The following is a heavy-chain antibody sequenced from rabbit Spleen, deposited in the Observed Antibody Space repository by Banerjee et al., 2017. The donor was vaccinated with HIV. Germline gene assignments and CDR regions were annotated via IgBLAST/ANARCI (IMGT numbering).Heavy chain of an antibody. D-gene: IGHD2-1*01. CDR2: INTATGKA. CDR1: GFSFSNKAV. J-gene: IGHJ4*01. V-gene: IGHV1S45*01. CDR3: AKTYGANSSDRRYFNL. Sequence: QEQLVESGGGLVKPEGSLKLSCTASGFSFSNKAVMCWVRQAPGKGLEWIACINTATGKAVYASWAKGRFTISTTSSTTVTLQITSLTAADTATYFCAKTYGANSSDRRYFNLWGQGTLVTVS.